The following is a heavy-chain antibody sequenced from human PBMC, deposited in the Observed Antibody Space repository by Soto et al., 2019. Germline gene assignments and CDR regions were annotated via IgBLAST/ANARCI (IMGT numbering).Heavy chain of an antibody. D-gene: IGHD3-3*01. J-gene: IGHJ4*02. CDR1: GFTFTSFG. CDR2: INAYNAKT. CDR3: ARDDDFWGGYLLL. V-gene: IGHV1-18*01. Sequence: QVQLIQSVGELKKPGASVKVPCKASGFTFTSFGISWVRQAPGQGLEWMGWINAYNAKTTSAPKFKGRVTMTTDTSTDTAYMELRSLRSDDTAVYYCARDDDFWGGYLLLRGQGTLVTVSS.